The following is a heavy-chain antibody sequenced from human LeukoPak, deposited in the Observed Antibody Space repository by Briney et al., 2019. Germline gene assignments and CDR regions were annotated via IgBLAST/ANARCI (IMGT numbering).Heavy chain of an antibody. Sequence: PSETLPLTCAVSGGSISSSNWWSWVRQPPGKGLEWIGEIYHSGSTNYNPSLKSRVTISVDKPKNQFSLKLSSVTAADTAVYYCARDLLNEGNHLDYWGQGTLVTVSS. CDR3: ARDLLNEGNHLDY. CDR2: IYHSGST. J-gene: IGHJ4*02. D-gene: IGHD4-23*01. CDR1: GGSISSSNW. V-gene: IGHV4-4*02.